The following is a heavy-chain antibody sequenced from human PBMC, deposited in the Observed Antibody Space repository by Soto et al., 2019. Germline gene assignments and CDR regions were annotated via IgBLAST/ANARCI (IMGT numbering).Heavy chain of an antibody. V-gene: IGHV4-31*03. CDR3: ARGQGYCSGGSCYDYFDY. J-gene: IGHJ4*02. Sequence: QVQLQESGPGLVKPSQTLSLTCTVSGGSISSGGYYWSWIRQHPGKGLEWIGYINYSEITYYNPSLKRRVTISIDTSKNQFSLHLSSVTAADTAVYYCARGQGYCSGGSCYDYFDYWGQGTLVTVSS. CDR2: INYSEIT. D-gene: IGHD2-15*01. CDR1: GGSISSGGYY.